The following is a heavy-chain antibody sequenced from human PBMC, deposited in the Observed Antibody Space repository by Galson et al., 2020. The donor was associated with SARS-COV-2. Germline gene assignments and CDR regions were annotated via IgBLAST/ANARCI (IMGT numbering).Heavy chain of an antibody. V-gene: IGHV3-30*18. D-gene: IGHD7-27*01. Sequence: GESLKISCAASGFTFRTYAMHWVRQAPGKGLEWVAVVSYDGSNKYYTDSVKGRFTISRDNSKNTLYLQMNSLRTEDTAVYYCAKSQVLTGLFDYWGQGTLVTVSS. J-gene: IGHJ4*02. CDR2: VSYDGSNK. CDR1: GFTFRTYA. CDR3: AKSQVLTGLFDY.